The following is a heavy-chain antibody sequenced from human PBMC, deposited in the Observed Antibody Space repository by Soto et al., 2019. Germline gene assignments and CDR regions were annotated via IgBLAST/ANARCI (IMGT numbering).Heavy chain of an antibody. V-gene: IGHV3-7*01. D-gene: IGHD6-19*01. Sequence: EVQLVESGGGLVQPGWSLRLSCAASGFTFSSDWMTWVRQAPGKGLEWVANIKEDGSENYYVDSVKGRFTISRDNAKNSLYLQMNSLRAEDTAVYYCARDLTPHSGGWYDAFDIWGQGTMVTVSS. J-gene: IGHJ3*02. CDR3: ARDLTPHSGGWYDAFDI. CDR1: GFTFSSDW. CDR2: IKEDGSEN.